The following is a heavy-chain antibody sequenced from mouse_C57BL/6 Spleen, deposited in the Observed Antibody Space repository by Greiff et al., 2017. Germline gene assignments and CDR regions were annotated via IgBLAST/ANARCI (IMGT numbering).Heavy chain of an antibody. CDR1: GFTFSSYA. Sequence: DVHLVESGGGLVKPGGSLKLSCAASGFTFSSYAMSWVRQTPEKRLEWVATISDGGSYTYYPDNVKGRFTISRDNAKNNLYLQMSHLKSEDTAMYYCARDQSYPAWFAYWGQGTLVTVSA. V-gene: IGHV5-4*01. CDR3: ARDQSYPAWFAY. J-gene: IGHJ3*01. CDR2: ISDGGSYT. D-gene: IGHD6-1*01.